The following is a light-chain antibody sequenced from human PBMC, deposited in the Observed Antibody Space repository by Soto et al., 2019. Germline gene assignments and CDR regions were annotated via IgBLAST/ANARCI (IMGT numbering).Light chain of an antibody. V-gene: IGKV3-11*01. Sequence: EVVLTQSPATLSLSPGQRATLSCRASQSISTYLGWYQQKPGQAPRLLIYGASKRAAGIPARFSGSGSGTDFTLTISSLEPKDFAVYYCQQRRNWPKTFGQGTKLEIK. CDR1: QSISTY. CDR2: GAS. CDR3: QQRRNWPKT. J-gene: IGKJ2*01.